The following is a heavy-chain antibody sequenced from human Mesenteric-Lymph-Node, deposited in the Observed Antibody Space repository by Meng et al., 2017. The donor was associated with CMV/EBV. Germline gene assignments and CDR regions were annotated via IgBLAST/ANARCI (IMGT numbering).Heavy chain of an antibody. CDR3: ARAPLRYLFDY. D-gene: IGHD4-17*01. CDR1: GFTFSVYW. Sequence: GGSLRLSCTASGFTFSVYWMHWVRQAPGQGLEWVSRINSDGSTTTYADSVRGRFTISRDNAKNTLFLQMSSLGAEDTAVYYCARAPLRYLFDYWGQGTLVTVSS. V-gene: IGHV3-74*03. CDR2: INSDGSTT. J-gene: IGHJ4*02.